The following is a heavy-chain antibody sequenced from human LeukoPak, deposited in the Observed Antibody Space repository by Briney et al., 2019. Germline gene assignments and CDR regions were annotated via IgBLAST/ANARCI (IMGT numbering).Heavy chain of an antibody. J-gene: IGHJ4*02. CDR2: LYGAGST. CDR1: GFDVSSNY. Sequence: GGSLRLSCAASGFDVSSNYMSWVRQAPGKGLEWVSVLYGAGSTYYADSVKGRFTISRHDSQNTLFLQMNSLRAEDTTVYYCARGGTPGFSTGRIDYWGQGTLVTVSS. CDR3: ARGGTPGFSTGRIDY. V-gene: IGHV3-53*04. D-gene: IGHD6-19*01.